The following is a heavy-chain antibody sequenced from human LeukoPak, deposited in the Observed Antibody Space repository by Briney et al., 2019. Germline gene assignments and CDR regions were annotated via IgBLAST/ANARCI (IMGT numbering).Heavy chain of an antibody. D-gene: IGHD3/OR15-3a*01. CDR3: AGFSWTPSYYYYYYMDV. CDR2: IYTSGST. V-gene: IGHV4-61*02. J-gene: IGHJ6*03. Sequence: SETLSLTSTVSGGSISSGSYYWSWIPQPAGKGLEWIGRIYTSGSTNYNPSLKSRVTISVDTSKNQFSLKLSSVTAADTAVYYCAGFSWTPSYYYYYYMDVWGKGTTVTISS. CDR1: GGSISSGSYY.